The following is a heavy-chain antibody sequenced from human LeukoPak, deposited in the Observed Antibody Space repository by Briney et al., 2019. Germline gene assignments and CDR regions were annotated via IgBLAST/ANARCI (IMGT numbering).Heavy chain of an antibody. CDR2: INPNSGGT. CDR1: GYTFTGYY. V-gene: IGHV1-2*06. CDR3: AGTITMVRGVITAYYYYYYMDV. D-gene: IGHD3-10*01. J-gene: IGHJ6*03. Sequence: ASVKVSCKASGYTFTGYYMHWVRQAPGQGLEWMGRINPNSGGTNYAQKFQGRVTMTRDTSISTAYMELSRLRSDDTAVYYCAGTITMVRGVITAYYYYYYMDVWGKGTTVTVSS.